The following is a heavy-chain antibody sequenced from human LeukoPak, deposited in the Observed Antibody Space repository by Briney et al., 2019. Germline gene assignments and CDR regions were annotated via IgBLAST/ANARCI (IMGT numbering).Heavy chain of an antibody. D-gene: IGHD5-12*01. V-gene: IGHV3-74*01. Sequence: GGSLRLSCVASGFSFSTYWMHWVRQAPGKGLVWVSRIDNGGTTTLYADSVRGRFTISRDNSKNTLYLQMNSLRAEDTAVYFCAGSGGYAQGMDVWGQGTTVTVSS. J-gene: IGHJ6*02. CDR2: IDNGGTTT. CDR1: GFSFSTYW. CDR3: AGSGGYAQGMDV.